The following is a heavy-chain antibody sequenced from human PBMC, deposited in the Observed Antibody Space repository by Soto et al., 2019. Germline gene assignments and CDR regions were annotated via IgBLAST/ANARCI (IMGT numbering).Heavy chain of an antibody. CDR2: IYYSGST. CDR1: GGSISSSSYY. V-gene: IGHV4-39*01. J-gene: IGHJ4*02. CDR3: ARHLAGYGGNSEELVDY. Sequence: QLLESGPGLVKPSETLSLTCTVSGGSISSSSYYWGWIRQPPGKGLEWIGSIYYSGSTYYNPSLKSRVTISVDTSKNQFSLKLSSVTAADTAVYYCARHLAGYGGNSEELVDYWGQGTLVTGSS. D-gene: IGHD2-21*02.